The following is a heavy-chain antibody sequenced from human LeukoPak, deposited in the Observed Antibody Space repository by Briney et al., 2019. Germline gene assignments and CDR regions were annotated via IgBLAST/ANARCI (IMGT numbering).Heavy chain of an antibody. CDR1: SDSIISSNYY. Sequence: PSETLSLTCRVSSDSIISSNYYWGWIRQPPGKGLEWIGSIYQSGSGNSYYNPSLKSRVTISGDTSKNQFSLRLRSVTAADTAVYYCVSTLRFLPYRRFDYWGQGTLVTVPS. CDR3: VSTLRFLPYRRFDY. D-gene: IGHD3-3*01. CDR2: IYQSGSGNS. V-gene: IGHV4-39*01. J-gene: IGHJ4*02.